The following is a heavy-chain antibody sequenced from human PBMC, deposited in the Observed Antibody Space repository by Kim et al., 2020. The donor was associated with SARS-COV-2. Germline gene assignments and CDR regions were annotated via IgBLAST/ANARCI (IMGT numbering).Heavy chain of an antibody. V-gene: IGHV3-23*01. CDR1: GFTFSSYA. CDR3: AKSSPPMTTVMLYYFDY. Sequence: GGSLRLSCAASGFTFSSYAMSWVRQAPGKGLEWVSAISGSGGSTYYADSVKGRFTISRDNSKNTLYLQMNSLRAEDTAVYYCAKSSPPMTTVMLYYFDYWGQGTLVTVSS. D-gene: IGHD4-17*01. J-gene: IGHJ4*02. CDR2: ISGSGGST.